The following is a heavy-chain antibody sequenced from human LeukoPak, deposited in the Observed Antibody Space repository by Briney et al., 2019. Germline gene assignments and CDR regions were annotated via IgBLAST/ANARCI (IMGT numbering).Heavy chain of an antibody. Sequence: ASVTVSCKTSGYSVSDYYMHWVRQAPGQGLEWMGWIRGDTGDTDSPQKFQGRVTMTRDTSTYTAYMELSRLRYDDTAMYFCARVRGNSCDYWGQGTLVTVSS. CDR2: IRGDTGDT. CDR3: ARVRGNSCDY. V-gene: IGHV1-2*02. J-gene: IGHJ4*02. D-gene: IGHD3-10*01. CDR1: GYSVSDYY.